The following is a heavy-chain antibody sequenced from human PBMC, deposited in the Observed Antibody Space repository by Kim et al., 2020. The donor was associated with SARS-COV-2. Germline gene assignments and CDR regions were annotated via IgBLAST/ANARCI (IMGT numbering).Heavy chain of an antibody. J-gene: IGHJ4*02. CDR1: GYTFTSYD. CDR3: ARIPNQYSSGWYRSPDY. D-gene: IGHD6-19*01. Sequence: ASVKVSCKASGYTFTSYDINWVRQATGQGLEWMGWMNPNSGNTGYAQKFKGRVTMTRNTSISTAYMELSSLRSEDTAVYYCARIPNQYSSGWYRSPDYWGQGTLVTVSS. CDR2: MNPNSGNT. V-gene: IGHV1-8*01.